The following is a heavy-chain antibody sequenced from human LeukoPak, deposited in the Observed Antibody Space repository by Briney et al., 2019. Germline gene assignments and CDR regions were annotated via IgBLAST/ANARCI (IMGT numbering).Heavy chain of an antibody. CDR3: ARLLYYYDSSIYQRYFDY. Sequence: GGSLRHSCAASGFTVSSNYMNWVRQAPGKGLEWVSIIYSGGNTHYADSVKGRFTISRDNSKNTLYLQMNSLRPEDTAVYYCARLLYYYDSSIYQRYFDYWGQGTLVTVPS. V-gene: IGHV3-53*01. CDR2: IYSGGNT. J-gene: IGHJ4*02. D-gene: IGHD3-22*01. CDR1: GFTVSSNY.